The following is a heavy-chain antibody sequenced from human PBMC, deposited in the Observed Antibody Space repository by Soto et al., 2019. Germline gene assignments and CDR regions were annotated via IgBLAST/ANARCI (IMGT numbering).Heavy chain of an antibody. CDR2: ISYDGSNK. D-gene: IGHD4-17*01. CDR1: GFTFSSYV. CDR3: ARESRSTVTLGY. Sequence: QVQLVESGGGVVQPGRSLRLSCAASGFTFSSYVMHWVRQAPGKGLEWVAVISYDGSNKYYADSVKGRFTISRDNSKNTLYLQMNSLRAEDTAVYYCARESRSTVTLGYWGQGTLVTVSS. V-gene: IGHV3-30*14. J-gene: IGHJ4*02.